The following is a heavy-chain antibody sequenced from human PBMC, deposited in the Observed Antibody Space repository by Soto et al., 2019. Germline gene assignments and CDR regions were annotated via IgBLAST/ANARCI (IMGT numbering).Heavy chain of an antibody. Sequence: QVQLVQSGAEVKKPGASVKVSCKASGYTFTNFGISWVRQAPGQGLEWMGWISAYNGNTNYAQNFQGRVTMTTDTSASTANMELRSMRSDDTAVYACASGGTPIDYWGQGTLVTVSS. CDR3: ASGGTPIDY. CDR2: ISAYNGNT. D-gene: IGHD3-16*01. J-gene: IGHJ4*02. V-gene: IGHV1-18*01. CDR1: GYTFTNFG.